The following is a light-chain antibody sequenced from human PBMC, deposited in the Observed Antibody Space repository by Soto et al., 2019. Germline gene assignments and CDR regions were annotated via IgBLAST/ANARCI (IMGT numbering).Light chain of an antibody. CDR3: GTWDSGLSIWV. J-gene: IGLJ3*02. V-gene: IGLV1-51*01. Sequence: QSVLTQPPSVSAAPGQKVTTSCSGSSSKIGNNYVSWYQQLPGTAPKLLIYDNNKRPLGIPDRFSGSKCGTSATLGITGLQTGDEADYYCGTWDSGLSIWVFGGGTKLTVL. CDR1: SSKIGNNY. CDR2: DNN.